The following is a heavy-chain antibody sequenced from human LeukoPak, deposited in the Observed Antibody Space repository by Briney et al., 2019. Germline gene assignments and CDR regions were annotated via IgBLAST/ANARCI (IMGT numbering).Heavy chain of an antibody. Sequence: PSETLSLTCSVSGGLITTSIHYWAWLRQPPGRGLEWFASIYYNGITYYNASLESRVTMSVDTSTNQFSLRLRSVSAADTSVYYCARQPTVKRGAVASNFDYWGRGTLVTVSS. CDR1: GGLITTSIHY. J-gene: IGHJ4*02. D-gene: IGHD6-19*01. CDR2: IYYNGIT. V-gene: IGHV4-39*01. CDR3: ARQPTVKRGAVASNFDY.